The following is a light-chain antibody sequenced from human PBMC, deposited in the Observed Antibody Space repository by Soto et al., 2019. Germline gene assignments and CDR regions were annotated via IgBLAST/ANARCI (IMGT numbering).Light chain of an antibody. J-gene: IGLJ1*01. V-gene: IGLV2-23*02. CDR2: EVS. Sequence: QSVLTQAASVSGSPGQSITISCTGTSSDVGSYNLVSWYQQHPGKAPKLMIYEVSKRPSGRSNRFSGSKSGNTASLTISGLQAEDEADYYCCSYAGSRTPLIFGTGTKLTVL. CDR3: CSYAGSRTPLI. CDR1: SSDVGSYNL.